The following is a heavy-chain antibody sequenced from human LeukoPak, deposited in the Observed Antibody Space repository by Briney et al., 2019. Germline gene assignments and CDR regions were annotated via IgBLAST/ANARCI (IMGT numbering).Heavy chain of an antibody. Sequence: GGSLRLSCAASGFTFSDYYMSWIRQAPGKGLEWVSYISSSSSYTNYADSVKGRFTISRDNAKNSLYLQMSSLRAEDTAVYYCARAARSLVAVFDYWGQGTLVTVSS. J-gene: IGHJ4*02. CDR3: ARAARSLVAVFDY. V-gene: IGHV3-11*06. D-gene: IGHD2-15*01. CDR1: GFTFSDYY. CDR2: ISSSSSYT.